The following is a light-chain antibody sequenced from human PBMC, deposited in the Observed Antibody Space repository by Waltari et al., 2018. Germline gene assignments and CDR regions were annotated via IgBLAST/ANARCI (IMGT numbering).Light chain of an antibody. Sequence: EIVLTQSPATLSLSPGEGATLSCRASQSVSTYLAWYQQKPGQAPRLLIYDASNRATGIPARFSGSGSGTDFTLIISSLEPEDFALYYCQQRSNWPHTFGQGTKLEIK. CDR2: DAS. J-gene: IGKJ2*01. CDR3: QQRSNWPHT. CDR1: QSVSTY. V-gene: IGKV3-11*01.